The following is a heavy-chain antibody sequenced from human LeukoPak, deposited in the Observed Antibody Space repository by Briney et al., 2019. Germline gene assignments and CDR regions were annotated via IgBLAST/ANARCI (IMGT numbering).Heavy chain of an antibody. J-gene: IGHJ4*02. D-gene: IGHD7-27*01. CDR3: AKDGGLWVSAHWGDS. CDR1: GFTFDDYA. V-gene: IGHV3-9*01. Sequence: GGSLRLSCAASGFTFDDYAMHWVRQAPGKGLEWVSGISWNSGSIGYADSVKGRFTISRDNSKNTVYLQMNSLRADDTAVYYCAKDGGLWVSAHWGDSWGRGTLVTVSS. CDR2: ISWNSGSI.